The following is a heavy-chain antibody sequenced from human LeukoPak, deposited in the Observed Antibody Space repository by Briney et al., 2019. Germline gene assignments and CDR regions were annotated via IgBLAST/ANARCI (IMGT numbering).Heavy chain of an antibody. D-gene: IGHD3-22*01. CDR1: GGSISSYY. V-gene: IGHV4-59*08. CDR3: ARSYYSSDEADY. J-gene: IGHJ4*02. Sequence: PSETLSLTCTVSGGSISSYYWSWIRQPPGKGLEWIGYIYYSGSTTYNPSLKSRVPISVDTSKNQFSLKLSSVTAADTAVYYCARSYYSSDEADYWGQGTLVTVSS. CDR2: IYYSGST.